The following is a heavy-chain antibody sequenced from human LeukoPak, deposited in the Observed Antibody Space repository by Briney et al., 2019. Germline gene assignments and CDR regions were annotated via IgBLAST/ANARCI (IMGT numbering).Heavy chain of an antibody. V-gene: IGHV4-59*12. CDR2: IYYSGYT. CDR3: ARGMIYGSGRHLDY. D-gene: IGHD3-10*01. CDR1: GGSISSYY. J-gene: IGHJ4*02. Sequence: SETLSLTCTVSGGSISSYYWSWIRQPPGKGLKWIGNIYYSGYTTYSPSLKSRVTISVDTSKNQFSLKLSSVTAADTAVYYCARGMIYGSGRHLDYWGQGTLVTVSS.